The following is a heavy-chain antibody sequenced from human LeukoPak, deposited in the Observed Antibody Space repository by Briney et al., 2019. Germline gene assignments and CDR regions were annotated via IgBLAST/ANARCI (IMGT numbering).Heavy chain of an antibody. CDR3: ARRGDYGRSFDY. CDR1: GGSISSSSYY. J-gene: IGHJ4*02. D-gene: IGHD4-17*01. CDR2: IYYTGST. Sequence: SETLSLTCTVSGGSISSSSYYWGWIRQPPGKGLEWIGSIYYTGSTYYNPSLKSRVTISDDTSKNQSSLRLTSVTAADTAVYYCARRGDYGRSFDYWGQGTLVTVSS. V-gene: IGHV4-39*01.